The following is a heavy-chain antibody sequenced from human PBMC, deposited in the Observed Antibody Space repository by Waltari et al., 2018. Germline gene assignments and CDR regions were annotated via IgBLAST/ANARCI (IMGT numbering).Heavy chain of an antibody. V-gene: IGHV4-38-2*02. D-gene: IGHD3-16*01. CDR2: IYHTGRT. CDR1: GHSVNNDFY. Sequence: QVQLRESGPGLVRSSETLSLSCTVSGHSVNNDFYWAWIRQSPGGGLAWIASIYHTGRTHFTSSRKSRVSISTDMSTKQFFLTLTHLTAADTAVYYCAEEGDFRAGLFESWGQGTLVSVSS. J-gene: IGHJ4*02. CDR3: AEEGDFRAGLFES.